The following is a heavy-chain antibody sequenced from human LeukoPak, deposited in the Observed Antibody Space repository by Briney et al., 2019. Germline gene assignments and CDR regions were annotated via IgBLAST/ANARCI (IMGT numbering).Heavy chain of an antibody. V-gene: IGHV3-74*01. D-gene: IGHD6-13*01. CDR3: ATIPRVGAAVDNWFDP. CDR2: INSDGSST. CDR1: GFLFSNYW. J-gene: IGHJ5*02. Sequence: LAGGSLLLSCAASGFLFSNYWMHWVRPPPGKGLVWVSLINSDGSSTSYAASVKGRFTISRDNAKHTLYLQMNSLRAEDTAMYYCATIPRVGAAVDNWFDPWGQGTLVSVSS.